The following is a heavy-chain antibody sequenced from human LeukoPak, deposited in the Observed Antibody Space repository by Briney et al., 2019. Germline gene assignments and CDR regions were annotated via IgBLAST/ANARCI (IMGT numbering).Heavy chain of an antibody. Sequence: PGGSLRLSCAASGFTFSSYGMHWVRQAPGKGLEWVAVISYDGSNKYYADSVKGRFTISRDNSKNTLYLQMNGLRAEDTAVYYCAKEGAVVPAADTAKSSGIYFDYWGQGTLVTVSS. CDR1: GFTFSSYG. CDR2: ISYDGSNK. CDR3: AKEGAVVPAADTAKSSGIYFDY. J-gene: IGHJ4*02. D-gene: IGHD2-2*01. V-gene: IGHV3-30*18.